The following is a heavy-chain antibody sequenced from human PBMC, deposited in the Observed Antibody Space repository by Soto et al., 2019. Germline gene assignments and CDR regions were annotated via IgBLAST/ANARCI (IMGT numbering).Heavy chain of an antibody. V-gene: IGHV3-23*01. CDR3: AKVSPKMVYANSMVGSFDY. CDR1: GFTFSSYA. D-gene: IGHD2-8*01. J-gene: IGHJ4*02. CDR2: ISGSGGST. Sequence: GGSLRLSCAASGFTFSSYAMSWVRQAPGKGLEWVSAISGSGGSTYYADSVKGRFTISRDNSKNTLYLQMNSLRAEDTAVYYCAKVSPKMVYANSMVGSFDYWGQGTLVTVSS.